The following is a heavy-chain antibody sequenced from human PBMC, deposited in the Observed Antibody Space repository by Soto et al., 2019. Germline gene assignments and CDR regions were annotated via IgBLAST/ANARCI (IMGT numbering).Heavy chain of an antibody. V-gene: IGHV3-11*01. J-gene: IGHJ4*02. Sequence: GGSLRLSCAASAFKFSDYYMSWVRQAPGKGLEWVSYISGSGDVIYYADSVKGRFTISRDNDKKSVHLQMDTLRAEDTALYYCARAPDCGEGSCYRHFDLWGQGTRVTVSS. CDR2: ISGSGDVI. CDR1: AFKFSDYY. D-gene: IGHD2-15*01. CDR3: ARAPDCGEGSCYRHFDL.